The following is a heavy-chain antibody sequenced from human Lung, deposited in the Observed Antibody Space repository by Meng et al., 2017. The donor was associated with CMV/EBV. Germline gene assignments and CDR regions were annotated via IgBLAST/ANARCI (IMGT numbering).Heavy chain of an antibody. CDR2: ISGSGGST. CDR1: GFTFSSYA. V-gene: IGHV3-23*01. J-gene: IGHJ4*02. CDR3: AKTVVVPAAPYYFDY. Sequence: GGSLRLXCAASGFTFSSYAMSWVRQAPGKGLEWVSAISGSGGSTYCADSVKGRFTISRDNSKNTLYLQMNSLRAEDTAVYYCAKTVVVPAAPYYFDYWGQGTXVTVSS. D-gene: IGHD2-2*01.